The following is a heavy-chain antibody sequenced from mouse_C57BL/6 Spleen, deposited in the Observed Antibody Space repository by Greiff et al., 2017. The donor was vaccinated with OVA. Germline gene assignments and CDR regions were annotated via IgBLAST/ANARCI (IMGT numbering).Heavy chain of an antibody. Sequence: VQLQQSGTELVKPGASVKLSCKASGYTFTSYWMHWVKQRPGQGLEWIGNINPSNGGTNYNEKFKSKATLTVDKSSSTAYMQLSSLTSEDSAVYYCARGLLDYDVAMDYWGQGTSVTGSS. V-gene: IGHV1-53*01. CDR3: ARGLLDYDVAMDY. CDR1: GYTFTSYW. D-gene: IGHD2-4*01. CDR2: INPSNGGT. J-gene: IGHJ4*01.